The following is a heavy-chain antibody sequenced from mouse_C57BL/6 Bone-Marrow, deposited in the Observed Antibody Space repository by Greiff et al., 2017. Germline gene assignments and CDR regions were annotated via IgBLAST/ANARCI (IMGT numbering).Heavy chain of an antibody. V-gene: IGHV1-64*01. D-gene: IGHD1-1*01. J-gene: IGHJ4*01. Sequence: VKLQQPGAELVKPGASVKLSCKASGYTFTSYWMHWVKQRPGQGLEWIGMIHPNSGSTNYNEKFKSKATLTVDKSSSTAYMQLSSLTSEDSAVYYCARFDYYGSSYVYAMDYWGQGTSVTVSS. CDR1: GYTFTSYW. CDR2: IHPNSGST. CDR3: ARFDYYGSSYVYAMDY.